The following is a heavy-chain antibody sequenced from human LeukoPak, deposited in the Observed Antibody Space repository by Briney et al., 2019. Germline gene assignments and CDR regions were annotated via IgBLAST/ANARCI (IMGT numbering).Heavy chain of an antibody. D-gene: IGHD1-26*01. Sequence: VGCLRLSCAASGFTFSSYEMNWVRQAPGKGLEWVSYISSGGSAISTDSVKGRFTICKENVKNSLYLQMNSLRAEDTAVYYCARVPRSGNHFDYWGQGTLVTVSS. V-gene: IGHV3-48*03. CDR2: ISSGGSAI. J-gene: IGHJ4*02. CDR1: GFTFSSYE. CDR3: ARVPRSGNHFDY.